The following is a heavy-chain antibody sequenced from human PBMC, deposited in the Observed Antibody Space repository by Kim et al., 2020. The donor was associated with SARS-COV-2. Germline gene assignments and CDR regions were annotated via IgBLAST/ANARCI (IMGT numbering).Heavy chain of an antibody. V-gene: IGHV3-23*01. CDR1: GFTFSNYA. D-gene: IGHD2-2*01. CDR3: ARLSLVIGATQFFDY. J-gene: IGHJ4*02. CDR2: ISSGGGST. Sequence: GGSLRLSCAASGFTFSNYAMSWVRLAPGKGLEWVSSISSGGGSTYYADSVKGRLAISRDNSKITLSLQMNSLRAEDTAVYFCARLSLVIGATQFFDYWGQGPLVTVSS.